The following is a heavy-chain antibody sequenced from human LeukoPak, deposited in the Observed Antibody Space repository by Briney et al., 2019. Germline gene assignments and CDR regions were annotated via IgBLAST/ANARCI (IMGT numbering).Heavy chain of an antibody. V-gene: IGHV3-53*01. CDR1: GFTVSSNY. J-gene: IGHJ4*02. Sequence: PGGSLRLSRAASGFTVSSNYMSWVRQAPGKGLEWVSVIYSGGSTYYADSVKGRFTISRDNSKNTLYLQMNSLRAEDTAVYYCARMAGRYDILTGYWYYFDYWGQGTLVTVSS. D-gene: IGHD3-9*01. CDR3: ARMAGRYDILTGYWYYFDY. CDR2: IYSGGST.